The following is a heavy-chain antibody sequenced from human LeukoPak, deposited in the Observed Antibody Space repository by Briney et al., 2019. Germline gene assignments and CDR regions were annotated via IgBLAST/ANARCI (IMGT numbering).Heavy chain of an antibody. V-gene: IGHV5-51*01. Sequence: GESLKISCKGSGYSFTSYWIGWVRPMPGKGLEWMGIIYPGDSDTRYSPSFQGQVTISADKSISTAYLQWSSLKASDTAMYYCVRQKAVAGIYFDYWGQGTLVTVSS. D-gene: IGHD6-19*01. J-gene: IGHJ4*02. CDR3: VRQKAVAGIYFDY. CDR2: IYPGDSDT. CDR1: GYSFTSYW.